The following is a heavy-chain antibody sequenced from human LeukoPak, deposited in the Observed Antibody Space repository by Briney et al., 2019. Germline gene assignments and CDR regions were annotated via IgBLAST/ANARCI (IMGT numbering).Heavy chain of an antibody. Sequence: PGGSLRLSCAASGFTFSSYSMNWVRQAPGKGLEWVSSISSSSSYIYYADSVKGRFTISRDNAKNSLYPQMNSLRAEDTAVYYCARASYDSSGYSSYWGQGTLVTVSS. CDR3: ARASYDSSGYSSY. CDR1: GFTFSSYS. D-gene: IGHD3-22*01. J-gene: IGHJ4*02. V-gene: IGHV3-21*01. CDR2: ISSSSSYI.